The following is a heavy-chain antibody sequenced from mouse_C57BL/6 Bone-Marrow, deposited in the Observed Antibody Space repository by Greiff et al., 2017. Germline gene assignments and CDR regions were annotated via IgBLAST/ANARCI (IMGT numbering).Heavy chain of an antibody. Sequence: VQLQQSGAELARPGASVKLSCKASGYTFTSYGISWVKQRTGQGLEWIGEIYPRSGNTYYNEKFKGKATLTADKSSSTAYMELRSLTSEDSAVYFCARSTIYYYGSSYPYAMDCWGQGTSVTVSS. D-gene: IGHD1-1*01. V-gene: IGHV1-81*01. CDR2: IYPRSGNT. CDR1: GYTFTSYG. J-gene: IGHJ4*01. CDR3: ARSTIYYYGSSYPYAMDC.